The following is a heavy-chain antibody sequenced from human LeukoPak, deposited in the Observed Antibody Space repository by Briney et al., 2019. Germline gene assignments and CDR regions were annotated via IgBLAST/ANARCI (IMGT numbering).Heavy chain of an antibody. D-gene: IGHD3-22*01. V-gene: IGHV3-7*01. CDR2: IKQDGSEK. J-gene: IGHJ3*02. CDR1: GFTFSSYW. CDR3: ASGTYYDSSFDI. Sequence: GGSLRLSCAASGFTFSSYWMSWVRQAPGKGLEWVANIKQDGSEKYYADSVKGRFTISRDNSKNTLYLQMNSLRAEDTAVYYCASGTYYDSSFDIWGQGTMVTVSS.